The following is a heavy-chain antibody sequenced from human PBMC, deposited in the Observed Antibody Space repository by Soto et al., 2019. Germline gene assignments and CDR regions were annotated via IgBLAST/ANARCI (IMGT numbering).Heavy chain of an antibody. CDR1: GGTFSSYA. CDR2: IIPIFGTA. CDR3: ASHQRNYYDSSAHGDY. D-gene: IGHD3-22*01. Sequence: GASVKVSCKASGGTFSSYAISWVRQAPGQGLEWMGGIIPIFGTANYAQKFQGRVTITADESTSTAYMELSSLRSEDTAVYYCASHQRNYYDSSAHGDYWGQGTLVTVSS. V-gene: IGHV1-69*13. J-gene: IGHJ4*02.